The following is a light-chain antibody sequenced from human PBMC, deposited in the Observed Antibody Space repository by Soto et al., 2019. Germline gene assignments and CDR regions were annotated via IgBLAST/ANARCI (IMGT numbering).Light chain of an antibody. CDR2: FDD. CDR1: SSNIGNNS. J-gene: IGLJ1*01. V-gene: IGLV1-36*01. Sequence: QSVLTQPPSVSAAPRQRVTISCSGSSSNIGNNSVNWYQQLPGKAPKLLIYFDDLLPSGVSNRFSGSKSGTSASLAISGLQSDDEADYYCAAWDGSLNAYVFGTGTKLTVL. CDR3: AAWDGSLNAYV.